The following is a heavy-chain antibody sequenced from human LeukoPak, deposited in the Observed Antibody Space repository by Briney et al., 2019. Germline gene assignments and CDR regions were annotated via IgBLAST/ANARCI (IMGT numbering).Heavy chain of an antibody. CDR1: GYTFTGYY. J-gene: IGHJ5*02. D-gene: IGHD5-12*01. CDR2: INPNSGGT. V-gene: IGHV1-2*02. Sequence: ASVKVSCKASGYTFTGYYMQWVRQAPGQGLEWMGWINPNSGGTNYAQKFQGRVTMTRDTSISTAYMELSRLRSDDTAVYYCARGGPYSGYDFGWFDPWGQGTLVTVSS. CDR3: ARGGPYSGYDFGWFDP.